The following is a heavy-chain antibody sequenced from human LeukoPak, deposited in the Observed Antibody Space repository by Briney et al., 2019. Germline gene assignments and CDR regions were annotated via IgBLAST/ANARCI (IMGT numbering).Heavy chain of an antibody. Sequence: AASVKVSCKASGYTFTSYDINWVRQAPGQGLEWMGWMNPNSGNTGYAQKFQGRVTMTRNTSISTAYMEPSSLRSEDTAVYYCARDFYYDNSGYYPGDYWGQGTLVTVSS. CDR1: GYTFTSYD. CDR2: MNPNSGNT. J-gene: IGHJ4*02. D-gene: IGHD3-22*01. V-gene: IGHV1-8*01. CDR3: ARDFYYDNSGYYPGDY.